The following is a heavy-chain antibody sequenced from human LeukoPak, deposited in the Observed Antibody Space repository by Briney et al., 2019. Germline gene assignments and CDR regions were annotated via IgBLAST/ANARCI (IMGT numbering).Heavy chain of an antibody. V-gene: IGHV4-59*01. CDR2: IYHSGSA. D-gene: IGHD1-14*01. CDR1: DGSISTYY. CDR3: VRDNWQQVDRKWYYYGLDA. J-gene: IGHJ6*02. Sequence: PSETLSLTCTVSDGSISTYYWSWIRQPPGKGLEWIGYIYHSGSASYNPSLKSRVTISVDTSKNQFYLNVNSVTAADTAVYYCVRDNWQQVDRKWYYYGLDAWGQGTTVTVSS.